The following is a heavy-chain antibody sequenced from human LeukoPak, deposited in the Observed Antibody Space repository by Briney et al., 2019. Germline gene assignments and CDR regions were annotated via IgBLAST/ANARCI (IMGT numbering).Heavy chain of an antibody. CDR3: AKDYSGSPDY. Sequence: GGSLRLSCAASGFTFSNAWMSWVRQAPGKGLEWVSGISGGGDRIHYTDSVKGRFTISRDNSRNTLYLQMNSLTVEDTAVYYCAKDYSGSPDYWGQGTLVTVSS. D-gene: IGHD3-10*01. V-gene: IGHV3-23*01. CDR1: GFTFSNAW. J-gene: IGHJ4*02. CDR2: ISGGGDRI.